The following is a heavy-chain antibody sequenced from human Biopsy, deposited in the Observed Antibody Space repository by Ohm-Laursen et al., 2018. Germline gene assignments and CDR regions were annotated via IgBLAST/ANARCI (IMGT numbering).Heavy chain of an antibody. CDR2: ISGYNGNT. Sequence: GSSAKVSCKASGYKFTSYGMSWVRQAPGQGFEWMGRISGYNGNTNYAQKFQGRITMTIDAATSTGYMDLRSLKSDDTAVYYCARIAAAGWDDYWGQGTLVTVSS. CDR1: GYKFTSYG. V-gene: IGHV1-18*01. D-gene: IGHD6-25*01. J-gene: IGHJ4*02. CDR3: ARIAAAGWDDY.